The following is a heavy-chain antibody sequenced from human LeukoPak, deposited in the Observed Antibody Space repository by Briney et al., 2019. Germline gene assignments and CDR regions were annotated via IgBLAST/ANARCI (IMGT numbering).Heavy chain of an antibody. CDR1: GFTFDDYA. Sequence: PGGSLRLSCAASGFTFDDYAMHWVRQAPGKGLEWVSGISWNSGNIDYADSVKGRFTISRDNAKNSLYLQMNSLRAEDTAVYYCARTGVRYSSVLLWFGELIHFDYWGQGTLVTVSS. J-gene: IGHJ4*02. CDR2: ISWNSGNI. D-gene: IGHD3-10*01. CDR3: ARTGVRYSSVLLWFGELIHFDY. V-gene: IGHV3-9*01.